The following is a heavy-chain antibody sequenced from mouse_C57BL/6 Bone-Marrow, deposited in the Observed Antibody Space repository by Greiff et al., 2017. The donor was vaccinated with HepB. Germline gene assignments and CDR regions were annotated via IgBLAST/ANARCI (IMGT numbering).Heavy chain of an antibody. D-gene: IGHD2-1*01. V-gene: IGHV14-4*01. J-gene: IGHJ3*01. CDR3: TTEGIYYCNYRGSWFAY. CDR1: GFNIKDDY. Sequence: VQLQQSGAELVRPGASVKLSCTASGFNIKDDYMHWVKQRPEQGLEWIGWIDRENGDTEYASKFQGKATITADTSSNTAYLQLSSLTSEDTAVYSCTTEGIYYCNYRGSWFAYWGQGTLVTVSA. CDR2: IDRENGDT.